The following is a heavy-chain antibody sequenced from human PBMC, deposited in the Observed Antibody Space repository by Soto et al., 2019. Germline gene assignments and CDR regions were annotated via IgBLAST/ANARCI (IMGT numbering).Heavy chain of an antibody. CDR2: ISSDGSDT. J-gene: IGHJ4*02. Sequence: EVQLVESGGGLFQPGGSLRLSCAASGFTFNKYWMHWFRQAPGKGLVWVSRISSDGSDTIYAGSVRGRFAVSRDNAKNMLFLQINSLTADATAIYYCVRGWIPDQHVGYLQFWGKGTLVTVSS. CDR1: GFTFNKYW. D-gene: IGHD1-26*01. V-gene: IGHV3-74*01. CDR3: VRGWIPDQHVGYLQF.